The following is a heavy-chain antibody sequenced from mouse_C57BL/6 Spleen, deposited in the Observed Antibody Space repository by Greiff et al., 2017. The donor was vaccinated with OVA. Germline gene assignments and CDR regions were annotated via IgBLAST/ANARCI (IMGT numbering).Heavy chain of an antibody. V-gene: IGHV14-1*01. CDR1: GFTIKDYY. J-gene: IGHJ2*01. CDR3: TTAPADYFDY. Sequence: VQLQESGAELVRPGASVKLSCTASGFTIKDYYMHWVKQRPEQGLEWIGRIDPADGDPEYAPQFQGKATMTADTSSNTAYLQLSSLTSEDTAVYYCTTAPADYFDYWGQGTTLTVSS. CDR2: IDPADGDP.